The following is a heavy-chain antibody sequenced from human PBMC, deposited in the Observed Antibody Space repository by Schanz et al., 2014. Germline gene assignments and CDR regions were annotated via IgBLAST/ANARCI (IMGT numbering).Heavy chain of an antibody. J-gene: IGHJ4*02. CDR1: GFTFDDYA. V-gene: IGHV3-9*01. CDR3: AKVRGDQRGAFDS. CDR2: ISWNSGSI. D-gene: IGHD4-17*01. Sequence: EVQLVESGGGLVQPGRSLRLSCAASGFTFDDYAMHWVRQAPGKGLEWVSGISWNSGSIGYEDSVKGRFTISRDNAKNSLYLQMNSLRVDDTAFYFCAKVRGDQRGAFDSWGQGTLVTVSS.